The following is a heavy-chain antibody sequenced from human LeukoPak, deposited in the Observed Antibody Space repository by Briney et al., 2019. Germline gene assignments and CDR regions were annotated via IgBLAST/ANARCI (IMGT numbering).Heavy chain of an antibody. Sequence: KSSETLSLTCTVSGGSISSRSYYWGWIRQPPGKGLEWIGSMYYSGSTYYNPSLKSRVTISVDTSKNQFSLKLSSVTAADTAVYYCARVWFGESSSFDYWGQGTLVTVSS. CDR2: MYYSGST. CDR1: GGSISSRSYY. D-gene: IGHD3-10*01. V-gene: IGHV4-39*07. J-gene: IGHJ4*02. CDR3: ARVWFGESSSFDY.